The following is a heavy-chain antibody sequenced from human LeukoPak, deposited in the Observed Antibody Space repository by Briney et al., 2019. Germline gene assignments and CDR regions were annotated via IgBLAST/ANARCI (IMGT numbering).Heavy chain of an antibody. CDR3: ATRGLSGYAVFDY. CDR2: ISAYNGNT. Sequence: ASVKVSCKASGYTFTSYGISWVPQAPGQGLEWMGWISAYNGNTNYAQKLKGRVTMTTDTSTSTAYMELRSLRSDDTAVYYCATRGLSGYAVFDYWSQGTLVTVSS. CDR1: GYTFTSYG. J-gene: IGHJ4*02. V-gene: IGHV1-18*01. D-gene: IGHD5-12*01.